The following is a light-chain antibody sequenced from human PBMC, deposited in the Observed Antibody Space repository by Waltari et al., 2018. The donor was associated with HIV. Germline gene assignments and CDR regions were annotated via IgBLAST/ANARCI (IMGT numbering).Light chain of an antibody. CDR3: QQASSFPHT. V-gene: IGKV1-12*01. CDR2: SAS. Sequence: IQMTQSPSYVSASIGDTVTVSCRANESIGDLLAWYQQRPGEAPRRLISSASRRESGVGLKFLAIGAGTDFTLTISGRESEDFATYYCQQASSFPHTFGGGTKV. CDR1: ESIGDL. J-gene: IGKJ4*01.